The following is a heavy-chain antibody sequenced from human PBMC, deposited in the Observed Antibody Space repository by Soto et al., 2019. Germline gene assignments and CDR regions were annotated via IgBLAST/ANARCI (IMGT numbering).Heavy chain of an antibody. J-gene: IGHJ4*02. D-gene: IGHD5-12*01. Sequence: SETLSLTCTVSGGSISNYYWSWIRQPPGKGLEWIGYISYSGSTSFNPSLKSRVTISVDTSKNQFSLKLSSVTAADTAVYYCARGASRWLPYYFDYWGQGTLVTVSS. V-gene: IGHV4-59*01. CDR2: ISYSGST. CDR1: GGSISNYY. CDR3: ARGASRWLPYYFDY.